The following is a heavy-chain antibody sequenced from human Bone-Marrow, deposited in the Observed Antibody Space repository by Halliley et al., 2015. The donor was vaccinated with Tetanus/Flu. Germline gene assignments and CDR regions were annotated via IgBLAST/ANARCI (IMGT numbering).Heavy chain of an antibody. J-gene: IGHJ4*01. V-gene: IGHV1-46*01. CDR3: VREGYASGWSKAFDY. D-gene: IGHD6-19*01. CDR2: INPGASSL. Sequence: ELINPGASSLGYAQKFQGIVTVTRGRSTSTVYMELSSLRSEDTAVYYCVREGYASGWSKAFDYWGQGTLVTVSS.